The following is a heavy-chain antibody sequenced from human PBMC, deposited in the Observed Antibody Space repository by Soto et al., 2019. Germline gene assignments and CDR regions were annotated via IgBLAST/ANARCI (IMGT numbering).Heavy chain of an antibody. D-gene: IGHD4-17*01. J-gene: IGHJ6*03. CDR2: INHSGST. V-gene: IGHV4-34*01. Sequence: PSETLSLTCAVYGGSFSGYYWSWIRQPPGKGLEWIGEINHSGSTNYNPSLKSRVTISVDTSKNQFSLKLSSVTAADTAVYYCAGLPPGVTTLSYYYYMDVWGKGTTVTVSS. CDR3: AGLPPGVTTLSYYYYMDV. CDR1: GGSFSGYY.